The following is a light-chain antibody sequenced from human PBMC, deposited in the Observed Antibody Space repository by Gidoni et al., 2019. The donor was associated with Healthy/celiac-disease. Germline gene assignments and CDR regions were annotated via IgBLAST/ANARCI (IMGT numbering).Light chain of an antibody. CDR3: QQYNNWPPLT. J-gene: IGKJ4*01. CDR1: QSVSSN. CDR2: GAS. Sequence: EIVMPQSPATLSVSPGERATLSCRASQSVSSNLAWYQQKPGPAHRLHIYGASTRATGIPARFSGSGSGTEFTLTISSLQSEDFAVYYCQQYNNWPPLTFGGGTKVEIK. V-gene: IGKV3-15*01.